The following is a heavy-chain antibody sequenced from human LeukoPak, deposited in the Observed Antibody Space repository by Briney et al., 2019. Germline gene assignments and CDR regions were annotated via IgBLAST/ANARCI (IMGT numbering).Heavy chain of an antibody. V-gene: IGHV1-3*01. D-gene: IGHD3-10*01. J-gene: IGHJ4*02. Sequence: GASVKVSCKASGYTFTSYAMHWVRQAPGQWLEWMGWINAGNGNTKYSQKFQGRVTITRDTSASTAYMELSSLRSEDTAVYYCARDGGLLWFGELLPFDYWGQGTLVTVSS. CDR1: GYTFTSYA. CDR2: INAGNGNT. CDR3: ARDGGLLWFGELLPFDY.